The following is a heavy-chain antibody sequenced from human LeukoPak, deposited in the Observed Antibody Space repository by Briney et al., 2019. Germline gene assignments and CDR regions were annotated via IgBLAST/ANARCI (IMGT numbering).Heavy chain of an antibody. V-gene: IGHV3-30*02. CDR2: IWFDGSNK. CDR1: GFTFSSHA. J-gene: IGHJ3*02. D-gene: IGHD1-26*01. Sequence: GGSLRLSCAASGFTFSSHAMHWVRQAPGKGLEWVAVIWFDGSNKYYADSVKGRFTISRDNSKNTLYLQMNSLRAEDTAVYYCAKESRKYSAAFDIWGQGTMVTVSS. CDR3: AKESRKYSAAFDI.